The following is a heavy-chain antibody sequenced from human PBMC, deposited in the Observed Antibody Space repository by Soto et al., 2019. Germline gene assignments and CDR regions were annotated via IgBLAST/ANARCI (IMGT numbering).Heavy chain of an antibody. D-gene: IGHD3-10*01. J-gene: IGHJ4*02. Sequence: PSETLSLTCTVSGGSISSSSYYWGWIRQPPGKGLEWIGSIYYSGSTYYNPSLKGRVTISVDTSKNQFSLKLSSVTAADTAVYYCARLWFGELFYFDYWGQGTLVTVSS. CDR3: ARLWFGELFYFDY. V-gene: IGHV4-39*01. CDR1: GGSISSSSYY. CDR2: IYYSGST.